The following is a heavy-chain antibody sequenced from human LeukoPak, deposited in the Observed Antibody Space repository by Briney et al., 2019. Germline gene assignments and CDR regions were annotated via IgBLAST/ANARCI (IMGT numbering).Heavy chain of an antibody. D-gene: IGHD3-22*01. CDR2: INWNGGST. CDR3: AREPYYYDSSMVYFQH. V-gene: IGHV3-20*04. CDR1: GFTFSTYA. J-gene: IGHJ1*01. Sequence: PGGSLRLSCAASGFTFSTYAMHWVRQAPGKGLEWVSGINWNGGSTGYADSVKGRFTISRDNAKNSLYLQMNSLRAEDTALYYCAREPYYYDSSMVYFQHWGQGTLVTVSS.